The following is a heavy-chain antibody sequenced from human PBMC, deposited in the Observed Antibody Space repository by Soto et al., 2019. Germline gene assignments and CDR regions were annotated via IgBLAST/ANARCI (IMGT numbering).Heavy chain of an antibody. CDR1: GFTFSDYY. J-gene: IGHJ5*02. Sequence: LRLSCAASGFTFSDYYMSWIRQAPGKGLEWIGYIYHSGSTYYNSSLKSRVTISVDRSKNQFSLKLSSVTAADTAVYYCARIPSPWGQGTLVTVSS. V-gene: IGHV4-30-2*01. CDR3: ARIPSP. CDR2: IYHSGST. D-gene: IGHD2-21*01.